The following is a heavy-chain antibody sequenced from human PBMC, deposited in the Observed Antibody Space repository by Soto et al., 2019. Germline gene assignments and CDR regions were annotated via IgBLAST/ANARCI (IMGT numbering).Heavy chain of an antibody. Sequence: ASVGVSCKXSGYTFTSYGIHWVRQAPGQRLEWMGWINAANGDTKYSPKFQGRVTITRDTSASTAYMELSSLRSGDTAVYYCVRRHVSATGIDWFDPWGQGTLVTVSS. J-gene: IGHJ5*02. CDR2: INAANGDT. D-gene: IGHD6-13*01. V-gene: IGHV1-3*01. CDR1: GYTFTSYG. CDR3: VRRHVSATGIDWFDP.